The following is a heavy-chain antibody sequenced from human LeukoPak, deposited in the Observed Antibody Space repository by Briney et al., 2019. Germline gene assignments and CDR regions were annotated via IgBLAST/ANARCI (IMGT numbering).Heavy chain of an antibody. V-gene: IGHV4-59*12. CDR2: IYYSGST. J-gene: IGHJ6*02. Sequence: SETLSLTCTVSGGSISSYYWSWIRQPPGKGLEWIGYIYYSGSTNYNPSLKSRVTISVDTSKNQFSLKLSSVTAADTAVYYCASAAAGHYYYSGMDIWGQGTTVTVSS. CDR3: ASAAAGHYYYSGMDI. D-gene: IGHD6-13*01. CDR1: GGSISSYY.